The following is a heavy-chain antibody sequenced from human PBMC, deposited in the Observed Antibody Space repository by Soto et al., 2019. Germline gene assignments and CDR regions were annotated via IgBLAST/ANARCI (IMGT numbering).Heavy chain of an antibody. D-gene: IGHD6-13*01. Sequence: EVQLVESGGGLVKPGGSLRLSCAASGFTFSNAWMNWVRQAPGKGLEWVGRIKSKTDGGTTDYAAPVKGRFTISRDDSKNTLYLQMNSLKTEDAAVYYCTMYSSSWYVGYWGQGTLVTVSS. CDR1: GFTFSNAW. CDR3: TMYSSSWYVGY. V-gene: IGHV3-15*07. CDR2: IKSKTDGGTT. J-gene: IGHJ4*02.